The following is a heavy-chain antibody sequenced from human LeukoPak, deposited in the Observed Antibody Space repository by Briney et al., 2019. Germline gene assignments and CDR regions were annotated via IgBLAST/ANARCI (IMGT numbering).Heavy chain of an antibody. Sequence: SETLSLTCFVSGGSISSSNYYWSWIRQPPGKGLEWIGEINHSGSTNYNPSLKSRVTISVDTSKNQFSLKLSSVTAADTAVYYCARGSQSLGYCSGGSCRAKIFDYWGQGTLVTVSS. CDR3: ARGSQSLGYCSGGSCRAKIFDY. J-gene: IGHJ4*02. CDR1: GGSISSSNYY. CDR2: INHSGST. D-gene: IGHD2-15*01. V-gene: IGHV4-39*07.